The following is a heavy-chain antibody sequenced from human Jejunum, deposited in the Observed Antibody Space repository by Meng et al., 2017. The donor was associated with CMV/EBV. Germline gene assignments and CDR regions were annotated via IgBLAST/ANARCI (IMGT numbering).Heavy chain of an antibody. CDR1: GASIHSSNR. CDR2: VYHSGST. D-gene: IGHD6-13*01. J-gene: IGHJ1*01. Sequence: SGASIHSSNRWNWVRQTPGKGLEWIGEVYHSGSTSYNPSLKSRVTISVDKSKNQFSLKLNSVTAADTAVYYCARDEPGLAAAGALQHWGRGTLVTVSS. CDR3: ARDEPGLAAAGALQH. V-gene: IGHV4-4*02.